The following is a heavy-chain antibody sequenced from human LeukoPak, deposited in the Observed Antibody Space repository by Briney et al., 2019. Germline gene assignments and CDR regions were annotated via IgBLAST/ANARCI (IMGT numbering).Heavy chain of an antibody. CDR3: ARDPAYYDSSGYYYYYYYYGMDV. CDR2: ISAYNGNT. V-gene: IGHV1-18*01. J-gene: IGHJ6*02. D-gene: IGHD3-22*01. Sequence: ASVKVSCKASGYTFTSYGISWVRQAPGQGLEWMGWISAYNGNTNYAQKLQGRVTMTTDTSTSTAYMELRSLRSDGTAVYYCARDPAYYDSSGYYYYYYYYGMDVWGQGTTVTVSS. CDR1: GYTFTSYG.